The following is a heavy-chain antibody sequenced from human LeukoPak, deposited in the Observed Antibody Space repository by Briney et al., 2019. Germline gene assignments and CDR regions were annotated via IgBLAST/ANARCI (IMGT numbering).Heavy chain of an antibody. J-gene: IGHJ4*02. CDR3: AKAHHGDYFFYFDY. Sequence: GGSLRLSCAASGFTFSDFGMHWVRQAPGRGLEWVAFIRYDSSNNFYADSVKGRFTISRDNSKNTLYLQMNSLRAEDTAVYYCAKAHHGDYFFYFDYWGQGTLVTVSS. D-gene: IGHD4-17*01. V-gene: IGHV3-30*02. CDR2: IRYDSSNN. CDR1: GFTFSDFG.